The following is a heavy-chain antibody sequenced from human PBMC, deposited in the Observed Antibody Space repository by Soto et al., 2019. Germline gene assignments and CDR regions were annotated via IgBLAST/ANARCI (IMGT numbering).Heavy chain of an antibody. J-gene: IGHJ4*02. CDR3: ARDPAPQDNDNFTGYFHFDY. CDR2: ISYDGDHK. D-gene: IGHD3-9*01. V-gene: IGHV3-30-3*01. CDR1: GFSFSTYA. Sequence: QVQLVESGGGVVQPGRSLRLSCAASGFSFSTYAMHWVRQAPGKGLEWVAVISYDGDHKYYTDSVKGRFTISRDNSKNTLYRQMNSLRGEDTAVYYCARDPAPQDNDNFTGYFHFDYWGQGTLVTVSS.